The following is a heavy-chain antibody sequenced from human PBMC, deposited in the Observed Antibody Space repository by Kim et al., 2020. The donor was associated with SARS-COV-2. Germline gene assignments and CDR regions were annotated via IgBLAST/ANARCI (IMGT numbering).Heavy chain of an antibody. CDR1: GFTFSSYS. Sequence: GGSLRLSCAASGFTFSSYSMNWVRQAPGKGLEWVSYISSSSSTIYYADSVKGRFTISRDNAKNSLYLQMNSLRDKDTAVYYCARDRYCSSTSCPPYYYYYGMGVWGQGATVTVS. CDR2: ISSSSSTI. V-gene: IGHV3-48*02. J-gene: IGHJ6*02. CDR3: ARDRYCSSTSCPPYYYYYGMGV. D-gene: IGHD2-2*01.